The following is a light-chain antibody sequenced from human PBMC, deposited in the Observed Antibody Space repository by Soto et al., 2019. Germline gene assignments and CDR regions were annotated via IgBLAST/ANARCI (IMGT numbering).Light chain of an antibody. CDR2: DTS. J-gene: IGLJ2*01. CDR3: LRSYSGVRPV. Sequence: QTVVTQEPSLTVSPGGTVTLTCGSSTGAVTSGHYPYWFQQKPGQAPRTLIYDTSNKHSWTPARFSGSLLGGKAALTLSGAQPEDEAEYYCLRSYSGVRPVFGGGTKLTVL. CDR1: TGAVTSGHY. V-gene: IGLV7-46*01.